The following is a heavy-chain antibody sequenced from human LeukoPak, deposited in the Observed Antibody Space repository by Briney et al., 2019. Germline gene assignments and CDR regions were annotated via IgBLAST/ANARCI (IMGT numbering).Heavy chain of an antibody. V-gene: IGHV5-51*01. J-gene: IGHJ4*02. Sequence: GESLKISFKGSGYRFTSYWIGWVRQMPGKGLEWMGIIYPGDSDTRYSPSFQGQVTISADKSISTAYLQWSSLKASDTAMYYCASFYCSSTSCYGLDYWGQGTLVTVSS. D-gene: IGHD2-2*01. CDR3: ASFYCSSTSCYGLDY. CDR1: GYRFTSYW. CDR2: IYPGDSDT.